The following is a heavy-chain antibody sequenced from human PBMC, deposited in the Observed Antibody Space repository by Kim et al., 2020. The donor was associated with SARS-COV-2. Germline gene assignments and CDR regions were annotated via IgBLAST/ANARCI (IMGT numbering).Heavy chain of an antibody. V-gene: IGHV4-39*01. CDR1: GGSISSSSYY. Sequence: SETLSLTCTVSGGSISSSSYYWGWIRQPPGKGLEWIGSIYYSGSTYYNPSLKSRVTISVDTSKNQFSLKLSSVTAADTAVYYCARHKSGRNYYFDYWGQGTLGTVSS. D-gene: IGHD3-3*01. J-gene: IGHJ4*02. CDR3: ARHKSGRNYYFDY. CDR2: IYYSGST.